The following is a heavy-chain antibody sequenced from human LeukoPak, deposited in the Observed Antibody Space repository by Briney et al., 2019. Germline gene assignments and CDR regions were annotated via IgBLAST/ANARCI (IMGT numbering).Heavy chain of an antibody. CDR2: ISSSSSTI. Sequence: GGSLRLSCAASGFTFSTYNMNWVRQAPGKGLEWVSYISSSSSTIYYADSVKGRFTISRDNAKNSLYLQMNSLRVEDTAVYYCARDLIWGVTFADDYWGQGTLVTVSS. V-gene: IGHV3-48*01. CDR3: ARDLIWGVTFADDY. J-gene: IGHJ4*02. D-gene: IGHD3-10*01. CDR1: GFTFSTYN.